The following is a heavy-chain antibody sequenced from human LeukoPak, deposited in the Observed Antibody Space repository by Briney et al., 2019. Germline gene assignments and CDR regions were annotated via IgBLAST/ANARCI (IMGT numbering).Heavy chain of an antibody. V-gene: IGHV4-59*01. CDR1: GGSISSYY. Sequence: SETLSLTCTVSGGSISSYYWSWIRQPPGKGLEWIGYIYYSGSTNYNPSLKSRVTISVDTSKNQFSLKLSSVTAADTAMYYCARAVGFLEWLPRMGGYYYYYMDVWGKGTTVTVSS. D-gene: IGHD3-3*02. CDR2: IYYSGST. CDR3: ARAVGFLEWLPRMGGYYYYYMDV. J-gene: IGHJ6*03.